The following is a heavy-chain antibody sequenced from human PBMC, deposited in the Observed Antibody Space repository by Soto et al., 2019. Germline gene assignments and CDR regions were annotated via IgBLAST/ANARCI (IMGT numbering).Heavy chain of an antibody. J-gene: IGHJ4*02. D-gene: IGHD3-22*01. CDR3: ASHPRDSSGYWYYFDY. Sequence: EVQLVESGGGLVKPGGSLRLSCAASGFTFSSYSMNWVRQAPGKGLEWVSSISSSSSYIYYADSVKGRFTISRDNAKKSLNLQMNSLRDEDTAVYYCASHPRDSSGYWYYFDYWGQGTLVTVSS. V-gene: IGHV3-21*01. CDR2: ISSSSSYI. CDR1: GFTFSSYS.